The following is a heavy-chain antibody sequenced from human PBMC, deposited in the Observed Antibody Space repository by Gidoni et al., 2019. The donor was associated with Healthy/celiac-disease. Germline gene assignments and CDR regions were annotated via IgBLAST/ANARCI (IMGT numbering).Heavy chain of an antibody. J-gene: IGHJ4*02. D-gene: IGHD3-9*01. V-gene: IGHV3-23*01. CDR1: GSPFSSYA. CDR3: AKDLRAGYYNGGDY. CDR2: ISGSGGST. Sequence: EVQLLESGGGLVQPGGALRLSCAASGSPFSSYAMSWVRQAPGKGLGWVSAISGSGGSTYYADSVKCRFTISRDNSKNTLYLQMNSLRAEDTAVYYCAKDLRAGYYNGGDYWGQGTLVTVSS.